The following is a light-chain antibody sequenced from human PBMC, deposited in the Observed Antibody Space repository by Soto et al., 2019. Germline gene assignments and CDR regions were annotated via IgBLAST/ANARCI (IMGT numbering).Light chain of an antibody. CDR1: QSVSSDF. CDR3: QQYVTSPPQT. Sequence: EIVLTQSPATLSLSPGERATLSCGASQSVSSDFLAWYQQKPGLAPRLLIFDASIRATGIPDRFSGSGSGTDFTLTISRLEPEDFAVYYCQQYVTSPPQTFGQGTKVEIK. CDR2: DAS. J-gene: IGKJ1*01. V-gene: IGKV3D-20*01.